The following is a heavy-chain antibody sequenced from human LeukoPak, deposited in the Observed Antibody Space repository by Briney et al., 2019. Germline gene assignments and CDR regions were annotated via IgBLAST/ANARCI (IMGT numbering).Heavy chain of an antibody. CDR2: IYPGDSDT. D-gene: IGHD6-13*01. Sequence: GESLKISCKGSGYSFTSYCIGWVRQMPGKGLEWMGIIYPGDSDTRYSPSFQGQVTISADKSISTAYLQWSSLKASDTAMYYCARHVAAAGTGVDYWGQGTLVTVSS. CDR3: ARHVAAAGTGVDY. CDR1: GYSFTSYC. V-gene: IGHV5-51*01. J-gene: IGHJ4*02.